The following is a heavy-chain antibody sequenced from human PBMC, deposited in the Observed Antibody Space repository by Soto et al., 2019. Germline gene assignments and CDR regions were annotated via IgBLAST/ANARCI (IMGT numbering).Heavy chain of an antibody. CDR2: IIPIFGTA. CDR1: GGIFSSYA. J-gene: IGHJ6*02. V-gene: IGHV1-69*01. Sequence: VKVSCKASGGIFSSYAISWVRQAPGQGLEWMGGIIPIFGTANYAQKFQGRVTITADESTSTAYMELSSLRSEDTAVYYCARVRMYCSGGSCPYYYYGMDVWGQGTTVTVSS. CDR3: ARVRMYCSGGSCPYYYYGMDV. D-gene: IGHD2-15*01.